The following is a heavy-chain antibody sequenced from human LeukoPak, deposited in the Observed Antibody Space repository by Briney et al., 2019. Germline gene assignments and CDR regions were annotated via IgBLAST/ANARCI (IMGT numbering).Heavy chain of an antibody. J-gene: IGHJ4*02. CDR1: GSTFTGYY. Sequence: ASVKVSCKASGSTFTGYYMHWVRQAPGQGLEWLACIHPSSGDTKYAQKFQGRVTMTRDTSISTAYMELNSLRSDDTAVYYCAKVNTAYFGSGSYYPFDYWGQGTLVTVSS. D-gene: IGHD3-10*01. V-gene: IGHV1-2*02. CDR3: AKVNTAYFGSGSYYPFDY. CDR2: IHPSSGDT.